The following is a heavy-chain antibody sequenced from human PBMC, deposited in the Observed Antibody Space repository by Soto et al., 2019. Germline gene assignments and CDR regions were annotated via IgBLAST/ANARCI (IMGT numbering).Heavy chain of an antibody. CDR3: ASKVPGPTYYYYGMDV. V-gene: IGHV3-53*01. Sequence: PGGSLRLSCAASGFTVSSNYMSWVRQAPGKGLEWVSVIYSGGSTYYADSVKGRFTISRDNSKNTLYLQMNSLRAEDTAVYYCASKVPGPTYYYYGMDVWVQGTTVTVSS. CDR1: GFTVSSNY. CDR2: IYSGGST. D-gene: IGHD2-2*01. J-gene: IGHJ6*02.